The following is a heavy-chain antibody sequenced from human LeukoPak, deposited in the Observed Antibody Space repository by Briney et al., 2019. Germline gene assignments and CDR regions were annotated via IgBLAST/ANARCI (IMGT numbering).Heavy chain of an antibody. CDR1: GFTFSSYA. Sequence: GGSLRLSCAASGFTFSSYAMSWVRQAPGKGLEWVSAISGSGGSTYYADSVKGRFTISRDNSKNTLYLQMNSLRAEDTAVYYCARDGSSPYYYYMGVWGKGTTVTVSS. CDR3: ARDGSSPYYYYMGV. D-gene: IGHD3-10*01. CDR2: ISGSGGST. J-gene: IGHJ6*03. V-gene: IGHV3-23*01.